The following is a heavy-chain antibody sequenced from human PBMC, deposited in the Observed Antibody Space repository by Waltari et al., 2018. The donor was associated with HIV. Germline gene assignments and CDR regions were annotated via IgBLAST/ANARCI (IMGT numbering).Heavy chain of an antibody. V-gene: IGHV1-69*06. Sequence: QVQLVQSEAEVKQPGSSVKVSCRTSGGTFNTFAITWNRQAPGQRLQWRGGIIPIWGSPNYARQFRDRVTISVDMSALTSHMEVRSLTFDDTAIYYCARGFHKMSTTAFDIWGQGTKVTVSS. CDR2: IIPIWGSP. CDR1: GGTFNTFA. J-gene: IGHJ3*02. D-gene: IGHD1-1*01. CDR3: ARGFHKMSTTAFDI.